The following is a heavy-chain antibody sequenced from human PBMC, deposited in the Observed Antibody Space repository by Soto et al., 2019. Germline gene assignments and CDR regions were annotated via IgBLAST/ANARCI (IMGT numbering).Heavy chain of an antibody. CDR3: ARDAGYSYGPLDY. CDR2: ISSSSSTI. CDR1: GFTFSSYS. V-gene: IGHV3-48*02. J-gene: IGHJ4*02. Sequence: EVQLVESGGGLVQPGGSLRLSCAASGFTFSSYSMNWVRQAPGKGLEWVSYISSSSSTIYYADSVKGRFTISRDNAKNSLYLQMNILRDEDTAVYYCARDAGYSYGPLDYWGQGTLVSVSS. D-gene: IGHD5-18*01.